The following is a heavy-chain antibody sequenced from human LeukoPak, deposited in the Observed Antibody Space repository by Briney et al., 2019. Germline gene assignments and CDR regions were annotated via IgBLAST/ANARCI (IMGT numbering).Heavy chain of an antibody. D-gene: IGHD3-16*01. J-gene: IGHJ4*02. CDR3: ARGFGSGGLLGEPEYNFDY. Sequence: SSVKLSCKASGYTFTSCDINWVRQAPGQGLEWMGWMNPNSGNTGYAQKFQGRVTMTRNTSISTAYMELSSLRSEDTAVYYCARGFGSGGLLGEPEYNFDYWGQGTLVTVSS. CDR2: MNPNSGNT. V-gene: IGHV1-8*01. CDR1: GYTFTSCD.